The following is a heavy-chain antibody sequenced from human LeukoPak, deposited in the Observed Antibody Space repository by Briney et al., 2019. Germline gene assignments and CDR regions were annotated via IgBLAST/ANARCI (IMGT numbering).Heavy chain of an antibody. V-gene: IGHV3-66*01. CDR2: IYAGGST. D-gene: IGHD3-9*01. CDR1: GFTFSTYA. J-gene: IGHJ4*01. Sequence: GGSLRLSCAASGFTFSTYAMSWVRQAPGKGLEWVSIIYAGGSTYYADSVKGRFTISRDSSNNTLFLQMSNLRADDSGLYYCATDIRSSPLGFWGHGTLVTVSS. CDR3: ATDIRSSPLGF.